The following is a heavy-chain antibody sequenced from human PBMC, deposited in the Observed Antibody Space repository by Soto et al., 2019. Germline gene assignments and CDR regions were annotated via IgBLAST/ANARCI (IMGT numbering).Heavy chain of an antibody. V-gene: IGHV1-58*01. CDR1: GFTFTSSA. CDR3: AKGYCSGGSCPGGYFDY. D-gene: IGHD2-15*01. Sequence: ASVKVSCKASGFTFTSSAVQWVRQARGQRLEWIGWIVVGSGNTYYAQNFQDRVTITRDMSTNTAYLQMSSLRSEDTAVYYCAKGYCSGGSCPGGYFDYWGQGTLVTVSS. J-gene: IGHJ4*02. CDR2: IVVGSGNT.